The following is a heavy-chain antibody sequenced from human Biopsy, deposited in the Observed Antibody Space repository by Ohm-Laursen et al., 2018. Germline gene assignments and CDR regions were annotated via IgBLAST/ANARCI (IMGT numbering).Heavy chain of an antibody. Sequence: GSLVKVSCKASGGTFSSSAITWVRQAPGQGLEWMGGIIGIFRTAHYAQKFQGRVTITADEFMSTAYMELSSLRSEDTAVYYCARGGGYNWNNGWFDPWGQGTLVTVSS. D-gene: IGHD1/OR15-1a*01. V-gene: IGHV1-69*01. CDR3: ARGGGYNWNNGWFDP. J-gene: IGHJ5*02. CDR1: GGTFSSSA. CDR2: IIGIFRTA.